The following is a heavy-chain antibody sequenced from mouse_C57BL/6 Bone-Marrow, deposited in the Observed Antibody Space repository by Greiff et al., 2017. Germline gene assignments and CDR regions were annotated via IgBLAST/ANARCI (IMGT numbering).Heavy chain of an antibody. CDR3: ARRKGNYSWLAY. CDR2: IDPNSGGT. Sequence: QVQLQQPGAELVKPGASVKLSCKASGYTFTSYWMHWVKQRPGRGLEWTGRIDPNSGGTKYNEKFKSKATLTVDKPSSTAYMQLSSLTSEDSAVYYCARRKGNYSWLAYWGQGTLVTVSA. CDR1: GYTFTSYW. V-gene: IGHV1-72*01. J-gene: IGHJ3*01. D-gene: IGHD2-1*01.